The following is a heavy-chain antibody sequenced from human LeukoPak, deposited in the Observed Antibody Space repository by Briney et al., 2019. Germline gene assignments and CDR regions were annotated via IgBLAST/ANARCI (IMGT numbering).Heavy chain of an antibody. CDR3: ARVPYDFWSGYYGAFDI. CDR1: GGSISSGRYY. CDR2: IYTSGST. J-gene: IGHJ3*02. Sequence: PSQTLSLTCTVSGGSISSGRYYWSWIRQPAGKGLEWIGRIYTSGSTNYNPSLKSRVTISVDTSKNQFSLKQSSVTAADTAVYYCARVPYDFWSGYYGAFDIWGQGTMVTVSS. V-gene: IGHV4-61*02. D-gene: IGHD3-3*01.